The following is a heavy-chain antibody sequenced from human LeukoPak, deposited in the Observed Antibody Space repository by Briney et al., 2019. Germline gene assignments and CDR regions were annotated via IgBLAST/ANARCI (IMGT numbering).Heavy chain of an antibody. V-gene: IGHV3-7*03. J-gene: IGHJ4*02. Sequence: PGGSLRLSCAASGFTFSNYWMSWVRQAPGKGLEWVANMKQDGSETYYVDSVKGRFTISRDDSKNTLYLQMNILRAEDTAVYFCAREQWLDYWGQGTLVTVSS. CDR1: GFTFSNYW. CDR3: AREQWLDY. D-gene: IGHD6-19*01. CDR2: MKQDGSET.